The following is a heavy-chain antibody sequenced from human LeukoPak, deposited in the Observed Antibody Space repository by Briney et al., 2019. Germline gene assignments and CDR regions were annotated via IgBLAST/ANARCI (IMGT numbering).Heavy chain of an antibody. CDR1: GFTFSSYW. D-gene: IGHD3-22*01. V-gene: IGHV3-74*01. Sequence: GGSLRLSCAASGFTFSSYWMHWVRQAPGKGLVWVSRINGDGSSTSYADSVKGRFTISRDNAKNTLYLQMNSLRAEDTAVYYCARETSGYFDYWGQGTLVTVSS. CDR2: INGDGSST. CDR3: ARETSGYFDY. J-gene: IGHJ4*02.